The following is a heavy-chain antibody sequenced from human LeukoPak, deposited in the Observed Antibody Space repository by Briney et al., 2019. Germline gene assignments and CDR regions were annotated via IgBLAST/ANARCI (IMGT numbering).Heavy chain of an antibody. Sequence: GGSLRLSCAASGFSFSSYWMHWVRQAPGKGLVWVSRINSDGANTRYADNVKGRFTISRDNAKNTLYLQMNSLRAEDTAVYYCARDPDSLDCWGQGTLVTVSS. CDR3: ARDPDSLDC. D-gene: IGHD2-21*01. CDR2: INSDGANT. J-gene: IGHJ4*02. V-gene: IGHV3-74*01. CDR1: GFSFSSYW.